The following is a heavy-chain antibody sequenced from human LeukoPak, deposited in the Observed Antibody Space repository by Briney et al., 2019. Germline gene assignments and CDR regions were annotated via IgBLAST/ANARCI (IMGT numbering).Heavy chain of an antibody. D-gene: IGHD6-19*01. CDR3: ARDPEQWLALNWFDP. CDR2: ISAYNGKT. CDR1: GYTFTNYG. V-gene: IGHV1-18*01. Sequence: ASEKVSCKASGYTFTNYGISWVRQAAGQGLEWMGWISAYNGKTNYAQNLQGRVTMTTDTSTSTAYMELRSLRSDDTAVYYCARDPEQWLALNWFDPWGQGTLVTVSS. J-gene: IGHJ5*02.